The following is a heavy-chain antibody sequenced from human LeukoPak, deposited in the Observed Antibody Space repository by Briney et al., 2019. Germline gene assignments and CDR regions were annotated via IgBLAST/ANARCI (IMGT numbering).Heavy chain of an antibody. D-gene: IGHD3-22*01. J-gene: IGHJ5*02. CDR3: ARDRGISGFNPNSFDP. Sequence: GGSLRLSCAASGLTFSSYEMSWVRQAPGKGLEWVSYIGRTGTTIYYADSVKGRFTVSRDNAKNSLYLQMNSLRAEDTAVYYCARDRGISGFNPNSFDPWGQGTLVTVSS. V-gene: IGHV3-48*03. CDR1: GLTFSSYE. CDR2: IGRTGTTI.